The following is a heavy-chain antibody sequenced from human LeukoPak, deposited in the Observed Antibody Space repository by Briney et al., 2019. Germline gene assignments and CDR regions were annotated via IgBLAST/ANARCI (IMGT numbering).Heavy chain of an antibody. CDR1: GGSVSSYY. CDR2: IYYSGNT. CDR3: AREGYYDSSGYYHHDASDI. D-gene: IGHD3-22*01. J-gene: IGHJ3*02. Sequence: SETLSLTCTVSGGSVSSYYWSWIRQPPGKGLEWIGYIYYSGNTNYNPSLKSRVTISVDTSKNQFSLKLSSVTAADTAVYYCAREGYYDSSGYYHHDASDIWGQGTMVTVSP. V-gene: IGHV4-59*02.